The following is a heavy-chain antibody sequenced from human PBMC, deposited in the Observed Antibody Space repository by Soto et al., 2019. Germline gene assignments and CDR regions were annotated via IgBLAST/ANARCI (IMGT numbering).Heavy chain of an antibody. CDR2: IDPSDSYT. V-gene: IGHV5-10-1*01. CDR3: ARTTETGYSSGWYGEPSVDY. CDR1: GYSFTSYW. Sequence: PGESLKISCKGSGYSFTSYWISWVRQMPGKGLEWMGRIDPSDSYTNYSPSFQGHVTISADKSISTAYLQWSSLKASDTAMYYCARTTETGYSSGWYGEPSVDYWGQGTLVTVSS. J-gene: IGHJ4*02. D-gene: IGHD6-19*01.